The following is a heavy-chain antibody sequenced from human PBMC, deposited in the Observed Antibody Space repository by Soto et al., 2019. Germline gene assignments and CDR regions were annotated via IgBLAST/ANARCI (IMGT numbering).Heavy chain of an antibody. Sequence: GGSLRLSCAASGFTFSSYAMHWVRQAPGKGLEWVAVISYDGSNKYYADSVKGRFTISRDNSKNTLYLQMNSLRAEDTAVYYCASERQILNWGPIKTYYYYYGMDVWGQGTTVTVSS. V-gene: IGHV3-30*01. CDR3: ASERQILNWGPIKTYYYYYGMDV. J-gene: IGHJ6*02. CDR2: ISYDGSNK. D-gene: IGHD7-27*01. CDR1: GFTFSSYA.